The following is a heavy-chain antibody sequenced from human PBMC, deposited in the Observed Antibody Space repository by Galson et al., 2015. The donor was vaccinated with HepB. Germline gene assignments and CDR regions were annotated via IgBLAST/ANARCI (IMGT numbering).Heavy chain of an antibody. D-gene: IGHD5-24*01. CDR3: VKDGDYALDI. CDR2: IRHDGSDK. CDR1: GFTFRTFG. Sequence: SLRLSCAASGFTFRTFGMHWVRQAPGKGLEWLTYIRHDGSDKYYADSVKGRFTISRDNSKNTLYLQMNSLRAEDTAVYYCVKDGDYALDIWGQGTMVTVSS. V-gene: IGHV3-30*02. J-gene: IGHJ3*02.